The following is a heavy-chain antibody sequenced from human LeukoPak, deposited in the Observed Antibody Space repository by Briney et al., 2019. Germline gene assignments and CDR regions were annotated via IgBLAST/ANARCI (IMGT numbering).Heavy chain of an antibody. CDR2: IYYSGST. Sequence: SETLSLTCTVSGGSISSYYWSWIRQPPGKGLEWIGYIYYSGSTNYNPSLKSRVTISVDTSKNQFSLKLSSVTAADTAAYYCAREGGYDQIDYWSQGTLVTVSS. J-gene: IGHJ4*02. CDR1: GGSISSYY. D-gene: IGHD5-12*01. V-gene: IGHV4-59*01. CDR3: AREGGYDQIDY.